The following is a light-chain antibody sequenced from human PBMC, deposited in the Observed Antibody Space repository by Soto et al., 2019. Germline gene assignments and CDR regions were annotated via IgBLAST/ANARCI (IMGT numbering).Light chain of an antibody. Sequence: EIVMTQSPATLSVSPGERATLSCRASENISNKLACYQQKPGQAPRLLMYSAATRAAGIPARFSGSGSGTEFTLTISVLQSEDFAVYYCQQYNSWPLYFGGATTVEIK. J-gene: IGKJ4*01. CDR1: ENISNK. CDR3: QQYNSWPLY. CDR2: SAA. V-gene: IGKV3-15*01.